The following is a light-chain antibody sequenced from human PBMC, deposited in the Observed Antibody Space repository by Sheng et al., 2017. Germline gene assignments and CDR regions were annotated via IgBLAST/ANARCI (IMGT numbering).Light chain of an antibody. CDR3: LQHDRYPHPT. J-gene: IGKJ4*02. V-gene: IGKV1-17*03. CDR2: GAS. CDR1: QGVSNF. Sequence: DIQMTQSPSAMSASVGDTVTISCRASQGVSNFLAWFQKKPGKAPKRLIYGASRLQNGVPSRFSGSGSGTEFTLTITSLQPEDVATYFCLQHDRYPHPTFGGR.